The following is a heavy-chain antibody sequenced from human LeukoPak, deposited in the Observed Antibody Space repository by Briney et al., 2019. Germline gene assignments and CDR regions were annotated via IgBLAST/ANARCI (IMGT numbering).Heavy chain of an antibody. Sequence: GGSLRLSCAASGFTFSSYAMSWVRQAPGKGLEWVSAISGSGGSTYYADSVKGRFTISRDNSKNTLYLQMNSLRAEDTVVYYCAKDLASSGSYEGWFDPWGQGTLVTVSS. D-gene: IGHD1-26*01. V-gene: IGHV3-23*01. J-gene: IGHJ5*02. CDR2: ISGSGGST. CDR3: AKDLASSGSYEGWFDP. CDR1: GFTFSSYA.